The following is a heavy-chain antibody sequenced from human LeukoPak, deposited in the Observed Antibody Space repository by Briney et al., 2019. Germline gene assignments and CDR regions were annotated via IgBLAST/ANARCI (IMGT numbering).Heavy chain of an antibody. D-gene: IGHD1-20*01. CDR2: ISGHGT. CDR1: GFTFSNYA. J-gene: IGHJ4*02. V-gene: IGHV3-23*01. Sequence: GGSLRLSCAASGFTFSNYALTWVRQAPGRGLEWVSSISGHGTYYADSVKGRFTISRDNAKNSLYLQMNSLRAEDTAVYYCASARITGTSGPDYWGQGTLVTVSS. CDR3: ASARITGTSGPDY.